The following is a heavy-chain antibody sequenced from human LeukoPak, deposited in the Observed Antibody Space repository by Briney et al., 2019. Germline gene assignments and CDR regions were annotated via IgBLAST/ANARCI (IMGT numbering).Heavy chain of an antibody. D-gene: IGHD6-13*01. CDR1: GGTFSSYA. V-gene: IGHV1-8*03. Sequence: ASVKVSCKASGGTFSSYAISWVRQAPGQGLEWMGWMNPNSGNTGYAQKFQGRVTITWNTSISTAFMDLSSLRSEDTAVYYCARGPSGSWSSRVRYMDVWGKGTTVTVSS. J-gene: IGHJ6*03. CDR3: ARGPSGSWSSRVRYMDV. CDR2: MNPNSGNT.